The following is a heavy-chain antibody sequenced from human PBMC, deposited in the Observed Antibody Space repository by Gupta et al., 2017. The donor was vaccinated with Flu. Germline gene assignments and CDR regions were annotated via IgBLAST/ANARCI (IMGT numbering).Heavy chain of an antibody. J-gene: IGHJ5*02. Sequence: ELQLVESGGGLVQPGGSLRLSCAASGFTFSSYWMHWVRQARGKGRVGVSRIKSDGSSATYADSVKGRFTISRDNAKNTLYLQMNSLRAEDTAVYYCARDGAGDCSGGSCYSWFDPWGQGTLVTVSS. CDR1: GFTFSSYW. CDR3: ARDGAGDCSGGSCYSWFDP. D-gene: IGHD2-15*01. CDR2: IKSDGSSA. V-gene: IGHV3-74*01.